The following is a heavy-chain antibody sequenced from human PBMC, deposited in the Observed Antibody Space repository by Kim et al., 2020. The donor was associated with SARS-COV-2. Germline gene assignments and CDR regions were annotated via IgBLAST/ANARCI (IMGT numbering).Heavy chain of an antibody. D-gene: IGHD6-13*01. J-gene: IGHJ5*02. Sequence: KFQGRVTMTRDTSTSTVYMELSSLRSEDTAVYYCARGGRIAAAGLNWFDPWGQGTLVTVSS. CDR3: ARGGRIAAAGLNWFDP. V-gene: IGHV1-46*01.